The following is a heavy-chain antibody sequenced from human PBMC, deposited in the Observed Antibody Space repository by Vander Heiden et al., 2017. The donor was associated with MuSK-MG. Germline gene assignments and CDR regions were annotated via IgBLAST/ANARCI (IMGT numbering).Heavy chain of an antibody. CDR3: ARVPSSSFQYFQH. V-gene: IGHV3-30-3*01. Sequence: QVQLVESGGGVVQPGRSLRLSCAASGFPFSGYAMHWVRQAPGKGLGWVAVIAYDGSNKYYADSVKGRFTISRDNSKNTLYLQMNSLRAEDTAVYYCARVPSSSFQYFQHWGQGTLVTVSS. D-gene: IGHD6-13*01. CDR1: GFPFSGYA. CDR2: IAYDGSNK. J-gene: IGHJ1*01.